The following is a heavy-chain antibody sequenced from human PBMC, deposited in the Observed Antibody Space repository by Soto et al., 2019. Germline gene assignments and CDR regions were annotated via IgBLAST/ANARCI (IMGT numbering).Heavy chain of an antibody. Sequence: PSETLSLTCTVSGGSISSYYWSWIRQPPGKGLEWIGYIYYSGSTNYNPSLKSRVTISVDTSKNQFSLKLSSVTAADTAVYYCARQEDSSGWYAYFDYWGQGTLVTVSS. CDR3: ARQEDSSGWYAYFDY. CDR1: GGSISSYY. CDR2: IYYSGST. J-gene: IGHJ4*02. V-gene: IGHV4-59*01. D-gene: IGHD6-19*01.